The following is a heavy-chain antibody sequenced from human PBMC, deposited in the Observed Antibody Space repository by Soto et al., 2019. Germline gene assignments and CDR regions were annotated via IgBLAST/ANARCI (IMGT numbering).Heavy chain of an antibody. D-gene: IGHD2-21*01. CDR3: ARHHPHCYEVSGYFDS. Sequence: QLQLQEPGPGLVKPSETLSLTCTVSGVSVSSSAYYWAWIRQPPGKGLERIGSVFYSGRTYHNPSLEKRVTLSVDTSKNQFSLKLNAVTGADTAVYYCARHHPHCYEVSGYFDSWGQGTLVTVSS. CDR2: VFYSGRT. V-gene: IGHV4-39*01. CDR1: GVSVSSSAYY. J-gene: IGHJ5*01.